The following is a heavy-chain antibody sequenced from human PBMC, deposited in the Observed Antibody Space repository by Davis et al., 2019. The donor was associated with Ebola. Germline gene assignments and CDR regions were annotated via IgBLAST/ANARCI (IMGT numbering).Heavy chain of an antibody. J-gene: IGHJ5*02. V-gene: IGHV3-21*01. CDR3: ARDPHGSGRYYNVGWFDP. D-gene: IGHD3-10*01. CDR2: ISSSSSDI. CDR1: GFTFSSYS. Sequence: ESLKISCAASGFTFSSYSMNWVRQAPGKGLEWVSSISSSSSDIFYADSMKGRFTISRDNAKNSLYLQMNSLRAEDTAVYYCARDPHGSGRYYNVGWFDPWGQGTLVIVSS.